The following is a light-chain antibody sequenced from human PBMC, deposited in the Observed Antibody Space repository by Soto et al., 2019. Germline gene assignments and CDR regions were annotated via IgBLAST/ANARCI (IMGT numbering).Light chain of an antibody. Sequence: IVCTPSPGTLSLSPGSRATLSGRASQSVSNNYLAWYQQQPGQAPRLLIYGASNRATGIPDRFSGSGSGTDFTLTISRLAPDDFAVYYCQQYGSSGTFGQGTKVDIK. V-gene: IGKV3-20*01. CDR1: QSVSNNY. CDR2: GAS. CDR3: QQYGSSGT. J-gene: IGKJ1*01.